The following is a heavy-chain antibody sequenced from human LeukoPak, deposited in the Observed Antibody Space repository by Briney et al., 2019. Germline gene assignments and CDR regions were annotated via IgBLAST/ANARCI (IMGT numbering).Heavy chain of an antibody. J-gene: IGHJ4*02. V-gene: IGHV3-21*01. Sequence: ETLSLTCTVSGDSISSYYWNWVRQAPGKGLEWVSSISSGSTYIYYADSVKGRFTVSRDNAKNSLYLQMNSLRAEDTAVYYCARDLRAFCGGECAFHYWGQGTLVTVSS. CDR3: ARDLRAFCGGECAFHY. CDR2: ISSGSTYI. CDR1: GDSISSYY. D-gene: IGHD2-21*01.